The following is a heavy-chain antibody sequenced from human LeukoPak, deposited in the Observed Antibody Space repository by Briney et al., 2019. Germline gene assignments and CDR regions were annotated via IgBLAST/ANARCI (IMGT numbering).Heavy chain of an antibody. CDR3: ARAKPKNMVRGLIMRRESRYYFDY. CDR2: IYSGGST. Sequence: HPGGSLRLSCAASGFTFSSYWMSWVRQAPGKGLGWVSVIYSGGSTYYADSVKGRFTISRDNSKSTLYIQMNSLRAEDTAVYYCARAKPKNMVRGLIMRRESRYYFDYWGQGTLVTVSS. CDR1: GFTFSSYW. J-gene: IGHJ4*02. V-gene: IGHV3-53*01. D-gene: IGHD3-10*01.